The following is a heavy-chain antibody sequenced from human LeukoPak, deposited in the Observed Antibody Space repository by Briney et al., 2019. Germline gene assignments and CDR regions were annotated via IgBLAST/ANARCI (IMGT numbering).Heavy chain of an antibody. CDR2: ISGSGGST. V-gene: IGHV3-23*01. J-gene: IGHJ6*02. Sequence: PGGSLRLSCAASGFTFSSYAMSWVRQAPGKGLEWVSAISGSGGSTYYADSVQGRFTISRDNSKNTLYLQMNSLRAEDTAVYYCAKDGGGYNHYYYYYGMDVWGQGTTVTVSS. D-gene: IGHD5-24*01. CDR1: GFTFSSYA. CDR3: AKDGGGYNHYYYYYGMDV.